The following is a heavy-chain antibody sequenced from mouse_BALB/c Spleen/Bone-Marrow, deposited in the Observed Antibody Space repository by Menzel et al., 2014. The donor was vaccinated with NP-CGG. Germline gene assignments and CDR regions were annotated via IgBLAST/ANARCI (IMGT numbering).Heavy chain of an antibody. D-gene: IGHD1-2*01. J-gene: IGHJ2*01. V-gene: IGHV7-3*02. CDR2: IRNKANGYTT. Sequence: EVNVVESGGGLVQPGGSLRLSCATSGFTFTDYYMSWVRQPPGKALEWLGFIRNKANGYTTEYSASVKGRFTISRDNSQSILYLQMNPLRAEDSATYYCARDIGRLLFDYWGQGTTLTVSS. CDR1: GFTFTDYY. CDR3: ARDIGRLLFDY.